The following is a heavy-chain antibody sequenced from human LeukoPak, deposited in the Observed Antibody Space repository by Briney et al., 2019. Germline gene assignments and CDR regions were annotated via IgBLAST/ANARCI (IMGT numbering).Heavy chain of an antibody. D-gene: IGHD3-10*01. Sequence: SQTLSLTCAISGDSVSSNSAAWNWIRQSPSRGLEWPGRTYYRSKWYNDYAVSVKSRITINPDTSKNQFSLQLNSVTPEDTAVYYCAKDTYYYGSGSYYNGIDYWGQGTLVTVSS. CDR2: TYYRSKWYN. V-gene: IGHV6-1*01. CDR1: GDSVSSNSAA. J-gene: IGHJ4*02. CDR3: AKDTYYYGSGSYYNGIDY.